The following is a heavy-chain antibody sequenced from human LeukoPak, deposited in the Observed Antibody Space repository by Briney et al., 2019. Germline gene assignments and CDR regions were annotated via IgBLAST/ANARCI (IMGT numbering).Heavy chain of an antibody. J-gene: IGHJ3*02. V-gene: IGHV5-51*01. Sequence: PGASLQISCQGSGSIYTSYWIAWVRQLPGKGLEWMGIIFPGDSDTTYSPSFQGQVTISADKSISTAYLQWSSLRASDTAMYYCARRHPDSSGYLAFDIWGQGTMVTVSS. CDR2: IFPGDSDT. CDR1: GSIYTSYW. D-gene: IGHD3-22*01. CDR3: ARRHPDSSGYLAFDI.